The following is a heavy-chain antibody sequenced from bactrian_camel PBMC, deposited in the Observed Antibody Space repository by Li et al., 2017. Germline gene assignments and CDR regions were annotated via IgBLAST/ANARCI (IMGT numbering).Heavy chain of an antibody. D-gene: IGHD1*01. V-gene: IGHV3S60*01. J-gene: IGHJ4*01. CDR3: AADRDGDWCIWDPWVRSCYDY. CDR1: AYILENCG. Sequence: QLVESGGGEVQAGGSLKLSCAGSAYILENCGMVWYRQTKGKEEKLVSVRKDGTPVYEDTVKGRFTLSQDNAKNTLHLQMNSLKPEDTAMYYCAADRDGDWCIWDPWVRSCYDYWGQGTQVTVS. CDR2: RKDGTP.